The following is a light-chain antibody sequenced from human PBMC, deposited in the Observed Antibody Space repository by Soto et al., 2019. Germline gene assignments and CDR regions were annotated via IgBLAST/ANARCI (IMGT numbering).Light chain of an antibody. V-gene: IGKV3-15*01. Sequence: EVVLTQSPGTLSLSPGDRATLSCRASQSVNSNLAWYQQKPGQAPRLLIYGASTRATGIPARFSGSGSGTEFTLTISSLQSEDFAVYFCQQYNNWPPWTFGQGTKVEIK. J-gene: IGKJ1*01. CDR2: GAS. CDR1: QSVNSN. CDR3: QQYNNWPPWT.